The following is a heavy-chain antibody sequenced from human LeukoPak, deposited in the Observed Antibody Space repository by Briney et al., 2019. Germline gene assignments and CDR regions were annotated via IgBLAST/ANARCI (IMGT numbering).Heavy chain of an antibody. J-gene: IGHJ3*02. CDR3: ARVPDGYCSSTSCYIVDAFDI. CDR1: GGSISSGDYY. D-gene: IGHD2-2*02. CDR2: IYARGST. Sequence: SQTLSLTCTVSGGSISSGDYYWSWIRQPAGQGLEWIGRIYARGSTNYYPSLKSRVTMSVDTSKNQFSLKLSSVTAADTAVYYCARVPDGYCSSTSCYIVDAFDIWGQGTMVTVSS. V-gene: IGHV4-61*02.